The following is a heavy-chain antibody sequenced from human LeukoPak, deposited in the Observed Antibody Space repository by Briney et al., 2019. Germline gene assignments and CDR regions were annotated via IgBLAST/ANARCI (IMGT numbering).Heavy chain of an antibody. CDR1: GFTFTTYA. J-gene: IGHJ4*02. V-gene: IGHV3-30-3*01. Sequence: GGSLRLSCAASGFTFTTYAMHWVRQAPGKGLEWVAVISYDGSNKDYADSVKCRFTISRDNSKNTLYLQMNSLRAEDTAVYYCARDSSGWLYYFYYWGQGTLVSVSS. D-gene: IGHD6-19*01. CDR2: ISYDGSNK. CDR3: ARDSSGWLYYFYY.